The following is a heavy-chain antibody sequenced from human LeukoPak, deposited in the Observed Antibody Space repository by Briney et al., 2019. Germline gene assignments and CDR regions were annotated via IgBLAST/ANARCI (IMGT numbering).Heavy chain of an antibody. CDR2: VRGSGGST. J-gene: IGHJ3*02. Sequence: GGSLRSSSAVFEIALSNGGFSWCVRPPGRGGKGWAGVRGSGGSTNYTASRKGRFTIPRDKSKNTLYLQMTSLRAEDTVVYYCAKDYVWGSYRQYAFDIWGQGTMVTVSS. CDR1: EIALSNGG. D-gene: IGHD3-16*02. V-gene: IGHV3-23*01. CDR3: AKDYVWGSYRQYAFDI.